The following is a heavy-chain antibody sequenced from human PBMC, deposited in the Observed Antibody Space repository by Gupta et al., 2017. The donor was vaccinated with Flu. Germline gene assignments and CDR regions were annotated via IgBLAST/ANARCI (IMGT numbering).Heavy chain of an antibody. CDR1: GXXXXXXX. V-gene: IGHV3-7*04. CDR3: ARWGDSRIAARLDY. J-gene: IGHJ4*02. Sequence: XVQLVESGGGLVQPGGSLXXSXAASGXXXXXXXMXXXRQAPGKGLEWVANIKQDGSEKYYVDSVKGRFTISRDNAKNSLYLQMNSLRAEDTAVYYCARWGDSRIAARLDYWGQGTLVTVSS. D-gene: IGHD6-6*01. CDR2: IKQDGSEK.